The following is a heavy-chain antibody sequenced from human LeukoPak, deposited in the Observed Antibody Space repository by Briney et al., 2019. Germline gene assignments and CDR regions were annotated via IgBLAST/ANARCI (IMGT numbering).Heavy chain of an antibody. CDR3: ARDRRSYYYDSSGYYHHDAFDI. Sequence: ASVKVSCKASGGTYSSYAISWVRQAPGQGLEWMGGVIPIFGTANDAQKFQGRVTITTDESTSTAYMELSSLRSEDTAVYYCARDRRSYYYDSSGYYHHDAFDIWGQGTMVTVSS. CDR2: VIPIFGTA. D-gene: IGHD3-22*01. V-gene: IGHV1-69*05. J-gene: IGHJ3*02. CDR1: GGTYSSYA.